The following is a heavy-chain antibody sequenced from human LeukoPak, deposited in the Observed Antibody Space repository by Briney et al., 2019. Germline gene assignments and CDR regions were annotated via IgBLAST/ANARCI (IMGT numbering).Heavy chain of an antibody. Sequence: PSETLSLTCTVSGGSISSYYWSWIRQPPGKGLEWIGYIYYNGSTNYNPSLKSRVTISVDTSKNQFSLKLSSVTAADTAVYYCARAAKDCSSTSCYYYYGMDVWGQGTTVTVSS. D-gene: IGHD2-2*01. CDR1: GGSISSYY. J-gene: IGHJ6*02. CDR3: ARAAKDCSSTSCYYYYGMDV. V-gene: IGHV4-59*01. CDR2: IYYNGST.